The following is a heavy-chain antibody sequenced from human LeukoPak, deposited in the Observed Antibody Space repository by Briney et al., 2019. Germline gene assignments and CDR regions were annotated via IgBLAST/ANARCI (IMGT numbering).Heavy chain of an antibody. V-gene: IGHV4-4*07. CDR1: GASISSYY. D-gene: IGHD3-9*01. CDR3: ARDESILTGYYSDY. CDR2: IYTSGRI. Sequence: SETLSLTCTVSGASISSYYWSGIQQPAGKGLEWVGRIYTSGRINYNPSLKSRVTMSVDTSKNQFSLKLNSVTAADTAVYYCARDESILTGYYSDYWGQGTLVTVSS. J-gene: IGHJ4*02.